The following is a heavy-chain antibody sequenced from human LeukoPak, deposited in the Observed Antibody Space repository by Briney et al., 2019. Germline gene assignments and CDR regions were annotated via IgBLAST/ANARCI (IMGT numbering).Heavy chain of an antibody. CDR3: ARDGFTMVRGVTSYGMDV. J-gene: IGHJ6*04. CDR1: GYSISSGYY. CDR2: IYHSGST. D-gene: IGHD3-10*01. V-gene: IGHV4-38-2*02. Sequence: SETLSLTCAVSGYSISSGYYWGWIRPPPGKGLEWIGSIYHSGSTYYNPSLKSRVTISVDTSKNQFSLKLSSVTAADTAVYYCARDGFTMVRGVTSYGMDVWSKGTTVTVSS.